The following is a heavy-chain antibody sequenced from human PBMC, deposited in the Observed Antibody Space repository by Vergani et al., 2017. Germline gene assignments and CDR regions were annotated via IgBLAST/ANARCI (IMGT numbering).Heavy chain of an antibody. J-gene: IGHJ4*02. V-gene: IGHV4-59*12. CDR3: ARDARDGYNYFDY. D-gene: IGHD5-24*01. CDR1: GGSISSYY. CDR2: IYYSGST. Sequence: QVQLQESGPGLVKPSETLSLTCTVSGGSISSYYWSWIRQPPGKGLEWIGYIYYSGSTNYNPSLKSRVTISVDTSKNQFSLKLSSVTAADTAVYYCARDARDGYNYFDYWGQGTLVTVSS.